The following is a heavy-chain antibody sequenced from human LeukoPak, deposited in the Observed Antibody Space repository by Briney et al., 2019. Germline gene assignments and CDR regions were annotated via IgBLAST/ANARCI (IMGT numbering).Heavy chain of an antibody. CDR3: ARGRYLTTGGGAAAGFLDY. D-gene: IGHD6-13*01. V-gene: IGHV4-34*01. CDR1: GGSFSGYY. Sequence: SETLSLTCGVDGGSFSGYYWNWIRQPPGKGLEWIGEINHSGSTNYNPSLKRRVTISVDTSQNQFSVRLSSVTAADTAVYYCARGRYLTTGGGAAAGFLDYWGQGTLVTVSS. CDR2: INHSGST. J-gene: IGHJ4*02.